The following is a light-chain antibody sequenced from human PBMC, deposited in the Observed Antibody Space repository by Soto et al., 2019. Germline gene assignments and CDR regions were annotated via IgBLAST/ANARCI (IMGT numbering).Light chain of an antibody. J-gene: IGKJ4*01. CDR2: GAS. CDR3: QHYHTWPLA. CDR1: RNVINS. V-gene: IGKV3-15*01. Sequence: EILMTQSPATVSVSPGERATLSCRASRNVINSVAWYQQKPGQAPRLLIYGASSRATGTPARISGSGSGTEFTLTISSAQSEDFAVYYCQHYHTWPLAFGGGTKVEIK.